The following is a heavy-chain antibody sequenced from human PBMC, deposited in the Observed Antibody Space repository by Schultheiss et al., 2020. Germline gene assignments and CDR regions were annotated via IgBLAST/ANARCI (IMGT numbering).Heavy chain of an antibody. CDR2: IYNSGST. J-gene: IGHJ3*02. V-gene: IGHV4-61*08. D-gene: IGHD3-22*01. CDR3: ARAWHYDSSVPDDAFDI. CDR1: GGSISSGGYY. Sequence: SETLSLTCTVSGGSISSGGYYWSWIRQPPGKGLEWIGCIYNSGSTNYNPSLKSRVTISVDTSKNQFSLKLSYVTAADTAVYYCARAWHYDSSVPDDAFDIWGQGTMVTVSS.